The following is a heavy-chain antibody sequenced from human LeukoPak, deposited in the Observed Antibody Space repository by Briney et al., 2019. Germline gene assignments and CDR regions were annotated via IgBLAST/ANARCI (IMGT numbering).Heavy chain of an antibody. CDR1: GGSISNDY. D-gene: IGHD6-19*01. CDR2: IYISGST. Sequence: SETLSLTCSVSGGSISNDYWSWIRQPAGRGLEWIGRIYISGSTNHNPSLKSRVTMSVDTSKNQFSLKLSSVTAADTAVYYCARAISSGWFKNAFEIWGQGTMVTVSS. J-gene: IGHJ3*02. CDR3: ARAISSGWFKNAFEI. V-gene: IGHV4-4*07.